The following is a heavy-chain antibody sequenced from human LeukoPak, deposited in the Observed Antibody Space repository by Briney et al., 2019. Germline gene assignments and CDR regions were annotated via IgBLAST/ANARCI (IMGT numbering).Heavy chain of an antibody. Sequence: AGGSLRLSCAASGFTFSSYGMHWVRQAPGKGLEWVAFIRYDGSNKYYADSVKGRFTISRDNSKNTLYLQMNSLRAEDTAVYYCAKAPHYYDSSGYPGFDYWGQGTLVTVSS. CDR1: GFTFSSYG. J-gene: IGHJ4*02. CDR3: AKAPHYYDSSGYPGFDY. V-gene: IGHV3-30*02. CDR2: IRYDGSNK. D-gene: IGHD3-22*01.